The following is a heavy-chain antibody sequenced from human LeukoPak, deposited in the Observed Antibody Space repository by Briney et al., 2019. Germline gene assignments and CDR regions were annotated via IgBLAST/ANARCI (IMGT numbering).Heavy chain of an antibody. CDR2: IYYSGST. CDR3: ARGKGAAAAEFFDY. V-gene: IGHV4-59*01. J-gene: IGHJ4*02. Sequence: SETLSLTCTVSGDSISSYYWSWIRQPPGKELEWIGYIYYSGSTNYNPSLKSRVTISVDTSKNQFSLKLSSVTAADTAVYYCARGKGAAAAEFFDYWGQGTLVTVSS. D-gene: IGHD6-13*01. CDR1: GDSISSYY.